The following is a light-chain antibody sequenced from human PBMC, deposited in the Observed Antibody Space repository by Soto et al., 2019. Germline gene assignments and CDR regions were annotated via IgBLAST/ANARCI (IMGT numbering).Light chain of an antibody. CDR1: RSVVGAYKY. Sequence: QSALTQPPSASVSPGQSVSISCTRTRSVVGAYKYVSCYQHFSDAAPNLIIYSVDKRPSGVPSRFSGSKSGNTAFLTVSGLQLEDEADYYCSSFAGRNVDVFGSGTNVTVL. CDR3: SSFAGRNVDV. CDR2: SVD. J-gene: IGLJ1*01. V-gene: IGLV2-8*01.